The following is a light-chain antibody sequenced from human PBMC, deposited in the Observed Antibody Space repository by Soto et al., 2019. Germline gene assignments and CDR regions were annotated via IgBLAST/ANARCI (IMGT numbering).Light chain of an antibody. CDR3: QQTNSFPPEGFT. V-gene: IGKV1-5*01. CDR2: DAS. CDR1: QSISSW. J-gene: IGKJ3*01. Sequence: DIQMTQSPSTLSASVGDRVTITCRASQSISSWLAWYQQKPGKAPKLLIYDASSLESWVPSRFSGSGSGTDFTLTISSLQTEDFATYYCQQTNSFPPEGFTFGPGTRVDI.